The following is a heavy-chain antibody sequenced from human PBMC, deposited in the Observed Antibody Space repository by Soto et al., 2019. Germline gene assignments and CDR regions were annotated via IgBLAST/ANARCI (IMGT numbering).Heavy chain of an antibody. CDR3: AGDLYCSGGSCFSYGMDV. D-gene: IGHD2-15*01. CDR1: GFTFSSYA. V-gene: IGHV3-30-3*01. J-gene: IGHJ6*02. CDR2: ISYDGSNK. Sequence: PGGSLRLSCAASGFTFSSYAMHWVRQAPGKGLEWVAVISYDGSNKYYADSVKGRFTISRDNSKNTLYLQMNSLRAEDAAVYYCAGDLYCSGGSCFSYGMDVWGQGTTVTVSS.